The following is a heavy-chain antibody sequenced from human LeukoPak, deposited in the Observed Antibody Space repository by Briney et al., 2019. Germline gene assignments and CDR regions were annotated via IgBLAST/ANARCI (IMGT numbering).Heavy chain of an antibody. Sequence: SETLSLTCAVYGGSFRGYYWSWIRQPPGKGLEWIGEINHSGSTNYNPSLKSRVTISVDTSKNQFSLKLSPVTAADTAVYHCARGGEIAAVNYYFDYWGQGTVVTVSS. CDR2: INHSGST. J-gene: IGHJ4*02. D-gene: IGHD6-13*01. CDR1: GGSFRGYY. CDR3: ARGGEIAAVNYYFDY. V-gene: IGHV4-34*01.